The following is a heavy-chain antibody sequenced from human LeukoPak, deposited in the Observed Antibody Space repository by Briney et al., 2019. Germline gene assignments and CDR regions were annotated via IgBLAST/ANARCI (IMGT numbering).Heavy chain of an antibody. D-gene: IGHD4-17*01. Sequence: GGSLRLSCVGSGFTVSSDYMSWVRQAPGRGLEWVSIIYSDGSTYYANSVKGRFTISRDSSKNTLYLQMNSLRADDTAIYYCARDSGLSDYAYWGQGTLVTVSS. CDR1: GFTVSSDY. CDR2: IYSDGST. J-gene: IGHJ4*02. CDR3: ARDSGLSDYAY. V-gene: IGHV3-66*01.